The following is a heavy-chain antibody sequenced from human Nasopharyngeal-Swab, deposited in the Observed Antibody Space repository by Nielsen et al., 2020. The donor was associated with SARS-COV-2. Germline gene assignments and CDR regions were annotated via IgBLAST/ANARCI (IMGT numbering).Heavy chain of an antibody. CDR3: AREGSGSRIAAAGTWYYYYYYGMDV. J-gene: IGHJ6*02. D-gene: IGHD6-13*01. V-gene: IGHV5-10-1*01. Sequence: GGSLRLSCKGSGYSFTSYWISWVRQMPGKGLEWMGRIDPSDSYTNYSPSFQGHVTISADKSISTAYLQWSSLKASDTAMYYCAREGSGSRIAAAGTWYYYYYYGMDVWGQGTTVTVSS. CDR1: GYSFTSYW. CDR2: IDPSDSYT.